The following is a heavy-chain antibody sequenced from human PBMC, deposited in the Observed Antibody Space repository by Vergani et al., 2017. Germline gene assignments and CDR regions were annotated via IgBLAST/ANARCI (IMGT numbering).Heavy chain of an antibody. CDR2: ISAYNGNT. CDR1: GYTFTSYG. J-gene: IGHJ1*01. D-gene: IGHD6-13*01. CDR3: ARDTGYSSSWYGSPEYFQH. Sequence: QVQLVQSGAEVKKPGASVKVSCKASGYTFTSYGISWVRQAPGQGLEWMGWISAYNGNTNYAQKLQGRVTMTTDTSTSTAYMDLRSLRSDDTAVYYCARDTGYSSSWYGSPEYFQHWGQGTLVTVSS. V-gene: IGHV1-18*01.